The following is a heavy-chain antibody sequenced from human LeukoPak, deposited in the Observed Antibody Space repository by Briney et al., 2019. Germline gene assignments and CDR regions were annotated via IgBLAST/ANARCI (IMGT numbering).Heavy chain of an antibody. V-gene: IGHV3-30*18. J-gene: IGHJ4*02. CDR1: GFTFSNFG. D-gene: IGHD1-26*01. CDR3: AKTRVVGAGNFDS. CDR2: ISYDGSSK. Sequence: GGSLRLSCAASGFTFSNFGMHWVRQAPGKGLEWVAVISYDGSSKDYADSVKGRFTISRDNYINTLFLQTNSLRAEDTAVYFCAKTRVVGAGNFDSWGQGTLVTVSS.